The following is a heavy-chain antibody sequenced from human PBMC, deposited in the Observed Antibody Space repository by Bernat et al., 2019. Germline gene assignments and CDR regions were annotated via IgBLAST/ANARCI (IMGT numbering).Heavy chain of an antibody. D-gene: IGHD3-22*01. V-gene: IGHV3-30*18. CDR2: ISYDGSNK. CDR1: GFTFSSYG. J-gene: IGHJ4*02. CDR3: AKPTYYYDSSGYYDPLYFDY. Sequence: QVQLVESGGGVVQPGRSLRLSCAASGFTFSSYGMHWVRQAPGKGLEWVAVISYDGSNKYYADSVKGRFTISRDNSKNTLYLQMNSLRAEDTAVYYCAKPTYYYDSSGYYDPLYFDYRGQGTLVTVSS.